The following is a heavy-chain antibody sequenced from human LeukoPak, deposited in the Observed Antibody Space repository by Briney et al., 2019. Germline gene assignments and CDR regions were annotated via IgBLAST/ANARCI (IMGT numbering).Heavy chain of an antibody. J-gene: IGHJ4*02. CDR1: GFTFSSYA. V-gene: IGHV3-23*01. Sequence: PGGSLRLSCAASGFTFSSYAMSWVRQAPGKGLEWASVISVSGGSTYYADSVKGRFTISRDNSKNTLYLQMNSLRVEDTAVYYCAKGGGATVPFDNWGQGTLVTVSS. CDR3: AKGGGATVPFDN. D-gene: IGHD4-11*01. CDR2: ISVSGGST.